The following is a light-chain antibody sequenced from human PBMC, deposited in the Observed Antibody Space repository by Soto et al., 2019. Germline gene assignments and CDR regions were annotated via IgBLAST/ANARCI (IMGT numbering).Light chain of an antibody. CDR2: EAS. CDR1: QSVSSH. V-gene: IGKV3-11*01. Sequence: EIVLTQSPATLSLSPGERATLSCRASQSVSSHLAWYQQKPGQAPRLLIYEASNRATGIPARFSCSGSGTDFTLTISSLEPEDFAVYYCQQRSNWPLTFGPGTKVEIK. CDR3: QQRSNWPLT. J-gene: IGKJ3*01.